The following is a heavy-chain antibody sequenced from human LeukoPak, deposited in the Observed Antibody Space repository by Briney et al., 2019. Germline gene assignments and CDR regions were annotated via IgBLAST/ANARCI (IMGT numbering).Heavy chain of an antibody. V-gene: IGHV3-30*18. Sequence: PGRSLRLSCPASGFTFTSYGMHWVRQAPGKGLEWEAVISYDGSNKYYADYVKGRFTISRDNSRNALYLQMNSLRAVDTAVYYCAKSRGTMYYFDYWGQGALVTVSS. CDR3: AKSRGTMYYFDY. D-gene: IGHD1-7*01. CDR1: GFTFTSYG. CDR2: ISYDGSNK. J-gene: IGHJ4*02.